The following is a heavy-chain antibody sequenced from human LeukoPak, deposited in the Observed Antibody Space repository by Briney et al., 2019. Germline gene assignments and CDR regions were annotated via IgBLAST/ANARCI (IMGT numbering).Heavy chain of an antibody. Sequence: PGRSLRLSCAASGFTFDGYAMHWVRQAPGKGLEWVSSISWNSGNIGYADSVKGRFTISRDNTKNSLYLQMNSLRADDTALYYCAKDISHVYGSGSYFYWGQGTLVTVSS. CDR2: ISWNSGNI. CDR1: GFTFDGYA. J-gene: IGHJ4*02. V-gene: IGHV3-9*01. D-gene: IGHD3-10*01. CDR3: AKDISHVYGSGSYFY.